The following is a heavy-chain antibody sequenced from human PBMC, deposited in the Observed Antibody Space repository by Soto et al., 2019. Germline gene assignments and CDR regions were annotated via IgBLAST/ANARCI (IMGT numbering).Heavy chain of an antibody. V-gene: IGHV4-34*01. Sequence: SETLSHTCAVYGGSFSGYYWSWIRQPPGKGLEWIGEINHSGSTNYNPSLKSRVTISVDTSKNQFSLKLSSVTAADTAVYYCARAHPLYCSSWDSPRPHFDYWGQGTLVTAPQ. J-gene: IGHJ4*02. CDR2: INHSGST. CDR3: ARAHPLYCSSWDSPRPHFDY. CDR1: GGSFSGYY. D-gene: IGHD6-13*01.